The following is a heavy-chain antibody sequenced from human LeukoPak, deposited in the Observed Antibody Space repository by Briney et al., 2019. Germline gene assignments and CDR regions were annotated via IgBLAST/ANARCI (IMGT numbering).Heavy chain of an antibody. Sequence: GGSLRLSCAASGFTFSSYEMIWVRQAPGKGLEWVSYISSSGSTIYYADSVKGRFTISRDNAKNSLYLQMNSLRAEDTAVYYCARHLARSNSFDYWGQGTLPTVSS. V-gene: IGHV3-48*03. CDR2: ISSSGSTI. CDR1: GFTFSSYE. CDR3: ARHLARSNSFDY. J-gene: IGHJ4*02. D-gene: IGHD4-11*01.